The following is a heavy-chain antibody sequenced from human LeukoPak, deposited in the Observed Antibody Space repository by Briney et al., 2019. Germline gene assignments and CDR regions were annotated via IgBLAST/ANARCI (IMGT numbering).Heavy chain of an antibody. D-gene: IGHD1-26*01. CDR1: GFTFSTYN. CDR2: ISSSGSTI. CDR3: ARGATTHDY. J-gene: IGHJ4*02. V-gene: IGHV3-48*01. Sequence: PGGSLRLSCAASGFTFSTYNMNWVRQAPGKGLEWVSFISSSGSTIYYADSVKGRFTISRDIAKNSLYLQMNSLRGEDTAVYYCARGATTHDYWGQGTLVTVSS.